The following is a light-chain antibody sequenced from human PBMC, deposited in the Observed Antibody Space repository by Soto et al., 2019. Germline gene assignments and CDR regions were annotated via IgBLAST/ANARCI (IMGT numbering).Light chain of an antibody. CDR1: QDISSW. CDR2: AAS. V-gene: IGKV1-12*01. J-gene: IGKJ5*01. Sequence: DIQITQSPSSLSSCSLDIVTITCRASQDISSWLAWYQQKPGKAPKLLIYAASSLQSGVPSRFSGSGSGTDFTLTISSLQPEDFATYYCQQANSFPITFGQGTRLEIK. CDR3: QQANSFPIT.